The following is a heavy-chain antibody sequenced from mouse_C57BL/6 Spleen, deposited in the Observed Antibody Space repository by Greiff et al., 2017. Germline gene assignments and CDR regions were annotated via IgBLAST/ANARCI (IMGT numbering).Heavy chain of an antibody. D-gene: IGHD2-4*01. CDR3: ARGDYDYDRAHYFDY. V-gene: IGHV5-17*01. CDR2: ISSGSSTI. CDR1: GFTFSDYG. Sequence: EVKLVESGGGLVKPGGSLTLSCAASGFTFSDYGMHWVRQAPEKGLEWVAYISSGSSTIYYADTVKGRFTISRDNAKNTLFLKMTSLRSEDTAMYYCARGDYDYDRAHYFDYWGQGTTLTVSS. J-gene: IGHJ2*01.